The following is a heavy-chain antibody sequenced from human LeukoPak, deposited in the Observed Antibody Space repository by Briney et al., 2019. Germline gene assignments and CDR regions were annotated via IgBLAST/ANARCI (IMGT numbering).Heavy chain of an antibody. D-gene: IGHD6-19*01. CDR2: IRFDGSNK. CDR1: GFTFSSYG. Sequence: GGSLRLSCAASGFTFSSYGMHWVRQAPGKGLEWVAFIRFDGSNKYYADSVKGRFTISRDNSKNTLYLQMNSLRAEDTAVYCCAKDPRAYSSGWYWSDYWGQGTLVTVSS. CDR3: AKDPRAYSSGWYWSDY. V-gene: IGHV3-30*02. J-gene: IGHJ4*02.